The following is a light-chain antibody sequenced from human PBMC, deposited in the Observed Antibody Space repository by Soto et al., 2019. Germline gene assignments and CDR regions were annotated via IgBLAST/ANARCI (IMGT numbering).Light chain of an antibody. J-gene: IGKJ1*01. V-gene: IGKV1-5*03. Sequence: DIQMTQSPSTLSASVGDRVIIICRASQSISSWLAWYQQKPGKAPKLLIYKASSLESGVPSRFSGSGSGTEFTLTISSLQPDDFATYYCQQYNSYLWAFGPGTKV. CDR1: QSISSW. CDR3: QQYNSYLWA. CDR2: KAS.